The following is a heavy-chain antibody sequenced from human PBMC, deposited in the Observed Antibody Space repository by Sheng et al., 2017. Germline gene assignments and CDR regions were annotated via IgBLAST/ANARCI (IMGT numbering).Heavy chain of an antibody. Sequence: EVRLVESGGGLVQPGGSLRLSCAAAGFTFRSYWMTWVRQAPGKGLEWVANVKQDESEKYYVDSVKGRFTISRDNAKNSLYLQMNSLRADDTAVYYCARAWAQVGTAVPPLDHWGQGTL. CDR1: GFTFRSYW. J-gene: IGHJ4*02. CDR2: VKQDESEK. D-gene: IGHD6-13*01. V-gene: IGHV3-7*03. CDR3: ARAWAQVGTAVPPLDH.